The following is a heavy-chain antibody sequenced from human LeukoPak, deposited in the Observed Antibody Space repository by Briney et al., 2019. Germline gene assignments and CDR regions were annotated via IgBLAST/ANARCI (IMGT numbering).Heavy chain of an antibody. Sequence: WASVKVSCKASGYTYTGYYMHWVRQAPGQGLEWMGWINPNSGGTNYAQKFQGRVTMTRDTSISTAYMELSRLRSDDTAVYYCARLPGSGYSYGSHWGQGTLVTVSS. CDR3: ARLPGSGYSYGSH. D-gene: IGHD5-18*01. CDR2: INPNSGGT. CDR1: GYTYTGYY. V-gene: IGHV1-2*02. J-gene: IGHJ4*02.